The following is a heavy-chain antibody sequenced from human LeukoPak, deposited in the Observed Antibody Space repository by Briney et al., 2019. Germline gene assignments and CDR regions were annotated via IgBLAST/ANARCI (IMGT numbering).Heavy chain of an antibody. Sequence: GASVKVSCKASGYTFTSYGIIWVRQAPGQGLEWMGWISAYNGNTNYAQKLQGRVTMTTDTSTSTAYMELRSLRSDDTAVYYCARSRYDYVWGSYRYLSFDYWGQGTLVTVSS. CDR1: GYTFTSYG. D-gene: IGHD3-16*02. J-gene: IGHJ4*02. CDR3: ARSRYDYVWGSYRYLSFDY. CDR2: ISAYNGNT. V-gene: IGHV1-18*01.